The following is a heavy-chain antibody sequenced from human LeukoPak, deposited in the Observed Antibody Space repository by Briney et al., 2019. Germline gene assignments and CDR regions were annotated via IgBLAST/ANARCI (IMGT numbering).Heavy chain of an antibody. CDR3: ARDYGGKPRVFAFDI. CDR2: IYYSGST. Sequence: GSLRLSCEASGITFRSAWMSWIRQPPGKGLEWIGYIYYSGSTNYNPSLKSRVTISLETSKNQFSLKLSSVTAADTAVYYCARDYGGKPRVFAFDIWGQGTMVTVSS. J-gene: IGHJ3*02. V-gene: IGHV4-59*01. CDR1: GITFRSAW. D-gene: IGHD4-23*01.